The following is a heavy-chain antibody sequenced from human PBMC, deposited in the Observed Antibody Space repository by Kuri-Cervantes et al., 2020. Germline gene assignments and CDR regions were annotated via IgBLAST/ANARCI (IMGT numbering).Heavy chain of an antibody. Sequence: GGSLRLSCAVSGFTFSSYSINWVRQAPGKGLEWVSFITSTSSSIHYADSVKGRFTISRDNAKNALYLQMNSLRVEDTAVYYCVRMVHGYGFWDYWGQGTLVTVSS. D-gene: IGHD3/OR15-3a*01. CDR3: VRMVHGYGFWDY. CDR1: GFTFSSYS. J-gene: IGHJ4*02. V-gene: IGHV3-21*03. CDR2: ITSTSSSI.